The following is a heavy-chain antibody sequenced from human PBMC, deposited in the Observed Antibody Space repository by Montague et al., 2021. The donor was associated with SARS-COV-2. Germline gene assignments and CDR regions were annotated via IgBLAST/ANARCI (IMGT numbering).Heavy chain of an antibody. Sequence: RRLSLAASGFTFSSYEMNWVRQAPGKGLEWVSYISSSGSTIYYADSVKGRFTISRDNAKNSLYLQMNSLRAEDTAVYYCAREPRETGSDWYYDFWSGYSLPRGYYYYGMDVWGQGTTVTVSS. CDR2: ISSSGSTI. CDR3: AREPRETGSDWYYDFWSGYSLPRGYYYYGMDV. J-gene: IGHJ6*02. V-gene: IGHV3-48*03. CDR1: GFTFSSYE. D-gene: IGHD3-3*01.